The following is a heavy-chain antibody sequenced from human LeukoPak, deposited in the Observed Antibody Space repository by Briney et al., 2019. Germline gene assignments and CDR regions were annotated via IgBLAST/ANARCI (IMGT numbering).Heavy chain of an antibody. J-gene: IGHJ4*02. V-gene: IGHV3-30*02. CDR1: GFSFSNYG. Sequence: PGGSLRLSCAASGFSFSNYGMHWVRQAPGKGLEWVTFIRYDGSNKYYADSVKGRFTISRDNSKNTLNLHMNSLRAEDTAVYYCAKDPTHYRVWDYYETIGLSYWGQGTLVTVSS. D-gene: IGHD3-22*01. CDR2: IRYDGSNK. CDR3: AKDPTHYRVWDYYETIGLSY.